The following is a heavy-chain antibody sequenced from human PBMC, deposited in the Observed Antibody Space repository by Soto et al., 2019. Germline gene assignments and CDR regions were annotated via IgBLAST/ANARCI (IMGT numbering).Heavy chain of an antibody. J-gene: IGHJ5*02. D-gene: IGHD5-12*01. CDR1: GGSFSGYY. Sequence: SETLSLTCAVYGGSFSGYYWSWMRQPPGKGLEWIGEINHSGSTNYNPSLKSRVTISVDTSKNQFSLKLSSVTAADTAVYYCARANDFYIVATIQGGWFDPWGQGTLVTVSS. CDR2: INHSGST. V-gene: IGHV4-34*01. CDR3: ARANDFYIVATIQGGWFDP.